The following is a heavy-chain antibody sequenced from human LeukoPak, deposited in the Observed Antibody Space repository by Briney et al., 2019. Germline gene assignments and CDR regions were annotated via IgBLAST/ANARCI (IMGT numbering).Heavy chain of an antibody. CDR1: GGPISGSRT. CDR2: VHYDGRT. D-gene: IGHD6-25*01. CDR3: ARVVTAAGLDL. J-gene: IGHJ5*02. Sequence: KSSETLSLTCTVSGGPISGSRTWGWVRQPPGKGLEWIGNVHYDGRTASNPSLKSRVTISLDTSTNQFSLKMNSVTATDTALYYCARVVTAAGLDLWGQGILVTISS. V-gene: IGHV4-39*07.